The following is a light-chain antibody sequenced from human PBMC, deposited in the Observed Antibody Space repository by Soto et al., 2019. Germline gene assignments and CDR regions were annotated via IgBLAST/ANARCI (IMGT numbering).Light chain of an antibody. J-gene: IGLJ1*01. CDR2: DVS. CDR3: NSYSSSTTLYL. V-gene: IGLV2-11*01. CDR1: STDFGGYNY. Sequence: QSALTQPRSVSGSPGQSVTISCTGTSTDFGGYNYVSWYQQHPGKVPKLMLYDVSKRPSGVSIRFSGSKSGNTASLTISGLQAEDEADYYCNSYSSSTTLYLFGTGTKVTVL.